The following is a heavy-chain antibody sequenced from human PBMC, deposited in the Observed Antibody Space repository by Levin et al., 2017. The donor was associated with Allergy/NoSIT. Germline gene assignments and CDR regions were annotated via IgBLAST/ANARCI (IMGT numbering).Heavy chain of an antibody. Sequence: PSQTLSLTCAISGDTVSSYSVAWNWLRQSPSRGLEWLGRTYYRAQWYTDYAVSVRGRISIHPDTTKNQFSLQLNSVTPEDTAVYYCARDLDWGKNNDAFDMWGQGTKVTVSS. CDR3: ARDLDWGKNNDAFDM. J-gene: IGHJ3*02. V-gene: IGHV6-1*01. CDR1: GDTVSSYSVA. CDR2: TYYRAQWYT. D-gene: IGHD3-9*01.